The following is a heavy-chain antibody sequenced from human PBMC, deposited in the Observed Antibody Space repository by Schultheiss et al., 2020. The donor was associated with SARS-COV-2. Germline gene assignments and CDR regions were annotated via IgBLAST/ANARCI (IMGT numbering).Heavy chain of an antibody. CDR3: ARDPRVGPRQTYSSSSGDWDY. D-gene: IGHD6-6*01. V-gene: IGHV6-1*01. Sequence: SQTLSLTCAISGDSVSSNSAAWNWIRQSPSRGLEWLGRTYYRSKWYNDYAVSVKSRININPDTSKNQFSLQLNSVTPEDTAVYYCARDPRVGPRQTYSSSSGDWDYWGQGTLVTVSS. CDR1: GDSVSSNSAA. J-gene: IGHJ4*02. CDR2: TYYRSKWYN.